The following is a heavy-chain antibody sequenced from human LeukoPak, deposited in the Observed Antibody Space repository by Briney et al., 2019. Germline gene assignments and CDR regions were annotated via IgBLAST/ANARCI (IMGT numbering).Heavy chain of an antibody. J-gene: IGHJ6*02. Sequence: PGGSLRLSCAASGFTFSSYGMHWVRQAPGKGLEWVAVIWYDGSNKYYADSVKGRFTISRDNSKNTLYLQMNSLRAEDTAVYYCARDPAAITIFGVVPLGMDVWGQGTTVTVSS. V-gene: IGHV3-33*01. CDR3: ARDPAAITIFGVVPLGMDV. D-gene: IGHD3-3*01. CDR2: IWYDGSNK. CDR1: GFTFSSYG.